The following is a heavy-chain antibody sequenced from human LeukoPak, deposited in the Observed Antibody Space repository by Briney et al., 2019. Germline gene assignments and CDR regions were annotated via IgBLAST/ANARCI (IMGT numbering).Heavy chain of an antibody. CDR2: ISSDGSNI. D-gene: IGHD6-19*01. V-gene: IGHV3-74*01. CDR3: ARDRGGSGPTTTDY. CDR1: GFNFNNYW. Sequence: GGSLRLSCAASGFNFNNYWLHWVRQSPGKGLVWVSRISSDGSNIIYADSVKGRFTISRDNSKNTLFLQMNSLRAEDTALYYCARDRGGSGPTTTDYWGQGTLVTVSS. J-gene: IGHJ4*02.